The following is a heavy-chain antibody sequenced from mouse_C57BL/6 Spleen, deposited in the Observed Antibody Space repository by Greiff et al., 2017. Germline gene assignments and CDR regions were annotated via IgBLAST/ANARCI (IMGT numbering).Heavy chain of an antibody. Sequence: EVQLQESGGGLVQPGGSLSLSCAASGFTFTDYYMSWVRQPPGKALEWLGFIRNKANGYTTEYSASVKGRFTISRDNSQSILYLQMNALRAEDSATYYCARDRGLLRYYDMDYWGQGTSVTVSS. D-gene: IGHD2-3*01. V-gene: IGHV7-3*01. CDR3: ARDRGLLRYYDMDY. CDR1: GFTFTDYY. CDR2: IRNKANGYTT. J-gene: IGHJ4*01.